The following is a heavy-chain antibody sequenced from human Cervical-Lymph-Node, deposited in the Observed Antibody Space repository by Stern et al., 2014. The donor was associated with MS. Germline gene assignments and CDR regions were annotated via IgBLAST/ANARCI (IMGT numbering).Heavy chain of an antibody. Sequence: EVQLVESGGGLVKPGGSLRLYCAASGFTFSSYSMNWVRQAPGKGLEWVASISTGGSYISYADSLKGRFTISRDNAKNSLYLQMNTLRAEDTAVYYCARGRGGNYRYYFDYWGQGTLVTVSS. CDR3: ARGRGGNYRYYFDY. D-gene: IGHD4-23*01. J-gene: IGHJ4*02. V-gene: IGHV3-21*02. CDR1: GFTFSSYS. CDR2: ISTGGSYI.